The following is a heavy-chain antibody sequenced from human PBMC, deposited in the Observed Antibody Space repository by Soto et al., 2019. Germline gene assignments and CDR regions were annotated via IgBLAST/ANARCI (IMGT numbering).Heavy chain of an antibody. CDR1: GFTFSSYG. CDR3: ATLGYDSKPEVRSSSLRPIP. Sequence: QVQLVESGGGVVQPGRSLRLSCAASGFTFSSYGMHWVRQAPGKGLEWVAVIWYDGSNKYYADSVKGRFTISRDNSKNTLYLQMNSLRAEDTAVYYCATLGYDSKPEVRSSSLRPIPWGQGTLVTVSS. V-gene: IGHV3-33*01. J-gene: IGHJ4*02. D-gene: IGHD3-22*01. CDR2: IWYDGSNK.